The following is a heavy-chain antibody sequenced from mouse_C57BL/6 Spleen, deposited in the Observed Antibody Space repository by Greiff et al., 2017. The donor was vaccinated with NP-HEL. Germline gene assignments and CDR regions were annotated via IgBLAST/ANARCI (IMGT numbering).Heavy chain of an antibody. CDR2: IDPSDSET. CDR3: ARVSGNSCDY. D-gene: IGHD2-1*01. Sequence: QVQLQQPGAELVRPGSSVKLSCKASGYTFTSYWMHWVKQRPIQGLEWIGNIDPSDSETHYNQKFKDKATLTVDKSSSTAYMQLSSLTSEDSAVYYCARVSGNSCDYWGQGTTLTVSS. V-gene: IGHV1-52*01. CDR1: GYTFTSYW. J-gene: IGHJ2*01.